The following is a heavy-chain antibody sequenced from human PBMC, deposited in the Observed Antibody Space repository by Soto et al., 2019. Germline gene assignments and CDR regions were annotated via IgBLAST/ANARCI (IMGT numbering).Heavy chain of an antibody. J-gene: IGHJ5*02. Sequence: SLRLSCAASGLTFSSYAMSWVRQAPGKGLEWVSVISGSGGSTYYADSVKGRFTISRDNSKNTLYLQMNSLRAEDTAVYYCAKRSSGNWFDPWGQGTLVTVSS. CDR2: ISGSGGST. D-gene: IGHD3-10*01. V-gene: IGHV3-23*01. CDR3: AKRSSGNWFDP. CDR1: GLTFSSYA.